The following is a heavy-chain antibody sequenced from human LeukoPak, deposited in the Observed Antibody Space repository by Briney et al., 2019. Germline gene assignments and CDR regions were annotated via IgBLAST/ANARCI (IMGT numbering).Heavy chain of an antibody. D-gene: IGHD3-22*01. Sequence: ASVKVSCKASGYTFTSYGISWVRQAPGQGLEWMGWISAYNGNTNYAQKLQGRVTMTTDTSTSTAYMELRSLRSDDTAVYYCARPGSYYYDSSGPNDAFDIWGQGTMVTVSS. J-gene: IGHJ3*02. CDR2: ISAYNGNT. CDR1: GYTFTSYG. CDR3: ARPGSYYYDSSGPNDAFDI. V-gene: IGHV1-18*01.